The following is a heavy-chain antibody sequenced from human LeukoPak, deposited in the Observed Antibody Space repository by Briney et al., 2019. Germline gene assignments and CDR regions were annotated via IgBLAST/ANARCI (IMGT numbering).Heavy chain of an antibody. D-gene: IGHD3-10*01. V-gene: IGHV3-33*01. Sequence: PGGSLRLSCAASGFTFSSYGMHWLRQAPGKGLEWVAVIWYDGSNKYYADSVKGRFTISRDNSKSTLYLQMNSLRAEDTAVYYCARTDVLLSGMDVWGQGTTVTVSS. J-gene: IGHJ6*02. CDR3: ARTDVLLSGMDV. CDR1: GFTFSSYG. CDR2: IWYDGSNK.